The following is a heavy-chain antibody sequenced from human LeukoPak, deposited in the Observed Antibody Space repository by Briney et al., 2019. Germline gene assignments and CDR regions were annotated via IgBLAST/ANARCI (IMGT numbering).Heavy chain of an antibody. J-gene: IGHJ4*02. Sequence: SETLSLTCTVSGGSIRSYYWSWIRQPPGKGLEWIGYIYYSGSTNYNPSLKSRVTISLDTSKNQFSMNLISVTAADTAVYYCAREGVAAAGKLDYWGQGTLVTVSS. V-gene: IGHV4-59*01. CDR3: AREGVAAAGKLDY. CDR2: IYYSGST. D-gene: IGHD6-13*01. CDR1: GGSIRSYY.